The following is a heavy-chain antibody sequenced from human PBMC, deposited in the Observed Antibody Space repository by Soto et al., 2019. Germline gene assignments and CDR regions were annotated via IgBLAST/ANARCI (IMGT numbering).Heavy chain of an antibody. Sequence: QVQLVESGGGVVQPGRSLRLSCAASGFTFSSYAMHWVRQAPGTGLEWVAVISYDGSNKYYADSVKGRFTISRDNSKNPLSLQMNSLRAADTAVYYCARGGTTPNTDYDFWSGPDYWGQGTLVTVSA. J-gene: IGHJ4*02. CDR2: ISYDGSNK. CDR3: ARGGTTPNTDYDFWSGPDY. V-gene: IGHV3-30-3*01. D-gene: IGHD3-3*01. CDR1: GFTFSSYA.